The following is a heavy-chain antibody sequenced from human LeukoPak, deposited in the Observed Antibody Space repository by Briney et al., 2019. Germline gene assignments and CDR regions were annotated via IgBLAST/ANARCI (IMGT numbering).Heavy chain of an antibody. D-gene: IGHD1-1*01. CDR3: ACTGTTGIIYAKYFQH. CDR2: IYNSGST. CDR1: GGSISSYY. J-gene: IGHJ1*01. V-gene: IGHV4-59*08. Sequence: SETLSLTCSVSGGSISSYYWSWIRQAPGKGLEWIGNIYNSGSTNYNPSLKSRVTISADTSKNQFSLELTSVTAADTAVYYCACTGTTGIIYAKYFQHWGQGTLVTVSS.